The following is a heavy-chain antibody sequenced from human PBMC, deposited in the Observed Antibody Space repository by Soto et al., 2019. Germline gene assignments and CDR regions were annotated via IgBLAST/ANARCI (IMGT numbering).Heavy chain of an antibody. CDR1: GGSFSGYY. Sequence: LGTPCPTLAVYGGSFSGYYWSWIRPPPGKGVEWIGEINHSGRTNYNQSLKSRVTISVYTSKNQFSLKLSSVTAADTAVYYCARGLYDILTGYMGGYFDYWGQGTLVTVAS. CDR2: INHSGRT. J-gene: IGHJ4*02. D-gene: IGHD3-9*01. CDR3: ARGLYDILTGYMGGYFDY. V-gene: IGHV4-34*01.